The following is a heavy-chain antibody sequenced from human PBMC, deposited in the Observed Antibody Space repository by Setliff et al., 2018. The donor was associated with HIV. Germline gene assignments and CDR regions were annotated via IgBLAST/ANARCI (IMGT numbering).Heavy chain of an antibody. D-gene: IGHD2-21*02. CDR1: GGSISNYY. CDR2: GYYSGIT. CDR3: ARSSRGSLRDLDY. Sequence: SETLSLTCTVSGGSISNYYWSWIRQPPGKGLEWIGCGYYSGITHYDPSLKSRVSISVDASKNQSSLRLNSVTVADTAVYFCARSSRGSLRDLDYWGPGTLVTVSS. J-gene: IGHJ4*02. V-gene: IGHV4-59*08.